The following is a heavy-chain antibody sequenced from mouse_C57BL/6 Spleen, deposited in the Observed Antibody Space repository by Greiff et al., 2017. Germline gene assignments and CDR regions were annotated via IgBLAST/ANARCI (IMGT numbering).Heavy chain of an antibody. CDR1: GFSLTSYG. D-gene: IGHD1-1*01. Sequence: VQLVESGPGLVQPSQSLSITCTVSGFSLTSYGVHWVRQSPGKGLEWLGVIWSGGSTDYNAAFISRLSISKDNSKSQVFFKMNSLQADDTAIYYCASYYYGSSPPYAMDYWGQGTSVTVSS. V-gene: IGHV2-2*01. CDR2: IWSGGST. CDR3: ASYYYGSSPPYAMDY. J-gene: IGHJ4*01.